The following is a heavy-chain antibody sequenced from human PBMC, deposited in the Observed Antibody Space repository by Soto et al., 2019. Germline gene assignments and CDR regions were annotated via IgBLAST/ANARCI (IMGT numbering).Heavy chain of an antibody. Sequence: ASVKVSCKASGYTFTGYYMHWVRQAPGQGLEWMGWINPNSGGTNYAQKFQGWVTMTRDTSISTAYMELSRLRSDDTAVYYCARDPYYYILTGYYNPYYYYGMDVWGQGTTVTVSS. CDR3: ARDPYYYILTGYYNPYYYYGMDV. V-gene: IGHV1-2*04. CDR2: INPNSGGT. CDR1: GYTFTGYY. J-gene: IGHJ6*02. D-gene: IGHD3-9*01.